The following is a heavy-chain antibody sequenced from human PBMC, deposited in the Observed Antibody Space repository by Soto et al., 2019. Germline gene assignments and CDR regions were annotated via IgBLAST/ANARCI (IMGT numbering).Heavy chain of an antibody. CDR3: AKEAWADPSITIFGVVIMSFDY. CDR2: ISGSGGST. Sequence: EVQLLESGGGLVQPGGSLRLSCAASGFTFSSYAMSWVRQAPGKGLEWVSAISGSGGSTYYADSVKGRFTISRDNSKNTLDLQMNSLRAEDTAVYYCAKEAWADPSITIFGVVIMSFDYWGQGTLVTVSS. J-gene: IGHJ4*02. CDR1: GFTFSSYA. D-gene: IGHD3-3*01. V-gene: IGHV3-23*01.